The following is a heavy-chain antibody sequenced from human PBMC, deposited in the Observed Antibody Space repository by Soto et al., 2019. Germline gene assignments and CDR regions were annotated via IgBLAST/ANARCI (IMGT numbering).Heavy chain of an antibody. CDR1: GDSISTVDYF. CDR3: ARGRYCLTGRCFPNWFDS. J-gene: IGHJ5*01. V-gene: IGHV4-30-4*01. CDR2: IYKSTTT. Sequence: TSETLSLTCSVSGDSISTVDYFWAWIRQPPGQALEYMGYIYKSTTTYYNPSFESRVAISLDTSKSQSSLTVTSVTAADTAVYFCARGRYCLTGRCFPNWFDSWGQGTLVTVSS. D-gene: IGHD2-15*01.